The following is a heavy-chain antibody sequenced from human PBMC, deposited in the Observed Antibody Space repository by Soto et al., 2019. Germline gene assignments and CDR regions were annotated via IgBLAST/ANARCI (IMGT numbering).Heavy chain of an antibody. Sequence: VGSLRLSCGASGFTFSSFGMHWVRQAPGKGLEWVAVIWYDGSDEYYADSVKGRFTISRDNSKNTLYLHVNSLRVEDTAVYHCARDELGYCTGTTCPIRLDVWGQGTTVTVSS. J-gene: IGHJ6*02. D-gene: IGHD2-8*02. V-gene: IGHV3-33*01. CDR3: ARDELGYCTGTTCPIRLDV. CDR1: GFTFSSFG. CDR2: IWYDGSDE.